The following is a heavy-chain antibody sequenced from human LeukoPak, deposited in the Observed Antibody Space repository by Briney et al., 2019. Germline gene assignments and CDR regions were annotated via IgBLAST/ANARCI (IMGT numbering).Heavy chain of an antibody. CDR3: ARETHSSSWYYYYMDV. D-gene: IGHD6-6*01. CDR2: IYYSGST. V-gene: IGHV4-59*11. CDR1: GGSISSHY. J-gene: IGHJ6*03. Sequence: SETLSLTCTGSGGSISSHYWSWIRQPPGKGLEWIGYIYYSGSTNYNPSLKSRVTISVDTSKNQFSLKLSSVTAADTAVYYCARETHSSSWYYYYMDVWGKGTTVTVSS.